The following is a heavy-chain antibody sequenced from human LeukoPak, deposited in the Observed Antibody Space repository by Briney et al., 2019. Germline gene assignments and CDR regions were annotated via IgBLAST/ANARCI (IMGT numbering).Heavy chain of an antibody. CDR1: GSTFSSYD. CDR3: ARDLRSSSWYGGIYYYYGMDV. J-gene: IGHJ6*02. V-gene: IGHV3-13*01. CDR2: ICTAGDT. D-gene: IGHD6-13*01. Sequence: GGSLRLSCAASGSTFSSYDMHWVRQATGKGLEWVSAICTAGDTYYPGSVKGRFTISRENAKNSLYLQMNSLRAEDTAVYYCARDLRSSSWYGGIYYYYGMDVWGQGTTVTVSS.